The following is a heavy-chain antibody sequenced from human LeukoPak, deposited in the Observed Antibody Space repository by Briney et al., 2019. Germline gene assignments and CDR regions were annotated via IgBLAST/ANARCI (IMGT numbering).Heavy chain of an antibody. D-gene: IGHD3-22*01. V-gene: IGHV4-59*01. CDR1: GGSISSYY. CDR3: ARDRDYYESSGYQRGGYFDY. J-gene: IGHJ4*02. Sequence: PSETLSLTCTVSGGSISSYYWSWIRQPPGKGLEWIGYIYYSGSTNYNPSLKSRVTISVDTSKNQFSLKLSSVTAADTAVYYCARDRDYYESSGYQRGGYFDYWGQGTLVTVSS. CDR2: IYYSGST.